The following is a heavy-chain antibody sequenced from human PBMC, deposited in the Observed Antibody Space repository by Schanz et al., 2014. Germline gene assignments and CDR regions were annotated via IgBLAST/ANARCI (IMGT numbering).Heavy chain of an antibody. D-gene: IGHD5-18*01. J-gene: IGHJ3*02. Sequence: QVQLVESGGGLIQPGGSLRLSCAVSGFTVNTNYMSWVRQAPGKGLEWVAVILYDGSKTYYADSVKGRFTISRDNSKNTLSLQMNSLRAEDTAVYYCAREEGYGYGPGAFDIWGQGTMVTVSS. CDR3: AREEGYGYGPGAFDI. CDR2: ILYDGSKT. V-gene: IGHV3-30*03. CDR1: GFTVNTNY.